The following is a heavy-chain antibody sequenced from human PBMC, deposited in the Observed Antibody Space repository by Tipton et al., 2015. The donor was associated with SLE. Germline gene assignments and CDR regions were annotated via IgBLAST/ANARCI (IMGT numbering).Heavy chain of an antibody. CDR3: ARAKSAMGSYDT. Sequence: TLFLTCIVSGDSLIKYYWNWFRQSPGKRLEWIGYVFYTGSTNYNPSFKSRVAISVDTSNNQFSLRLDSVTDADTAIYFCARAKSAMGSYDTWGQGAQVTVSS. D-gene: IGHD2-21*01. V-gene: IGHV4-59*01. CDR2: VFYTGST. CDR1: GDSLIKYY. J-gene: IGHJ5*02.